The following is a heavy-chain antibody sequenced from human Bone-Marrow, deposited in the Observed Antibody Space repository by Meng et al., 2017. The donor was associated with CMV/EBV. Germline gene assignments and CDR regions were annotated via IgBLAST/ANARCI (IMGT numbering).Heavy chain of an antibody. V-gene: IGHV3-11*04. CDR1: GFTFSDYY. J-gene: IGHJ4*02. CDR3: TTDMAETITNVGGVITYFDH. Sequence: GGSLRLSCAASGFTFSDYYMSWIRQAPGKGLEWISYISSSGTTIYYADSVKGRFTISRDNARESLYLQMNSLRAEDTAVYYCTTDMAETITNVGGVITYFDHWGQGTLVTVSS. CDR2: ISSSGTTI. D-gene: IGHD3-3*01.